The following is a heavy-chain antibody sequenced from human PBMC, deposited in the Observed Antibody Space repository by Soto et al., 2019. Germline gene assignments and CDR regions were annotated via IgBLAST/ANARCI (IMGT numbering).Heavy chain of an antibody. CDR1: GYTFTSYG. Sequence: WASVKVSCKASGYTFTSYGISWVRQAPGQGLEWMGWISAYNGNTNYAQKFQGRVTITRDTSASTAYMELSSLRSEDTAVYYCARSTLGDFWSGYYTGSSGDYWGQGTLVTVSS. CDR3: ARSTLGDFWSGYYTGSSGDY. CDR2: ISAYNGNT. J-gene: IGHJ4*02. D-gene: IGHD3-3*01. V-gene: IGHV1-18*04.